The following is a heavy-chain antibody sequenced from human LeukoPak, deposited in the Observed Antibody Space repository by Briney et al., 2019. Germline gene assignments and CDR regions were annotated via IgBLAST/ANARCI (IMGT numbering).Heavy chain of an antibody. J-gene: IGHJ4*02. CDR3: ARDYGKHYYDSSGYYR. V-gene: IGHV4-39*07. D-gene: IGHD3-22*01. Sequence: PSETLSLTCTVSGGSISSSSYYWGWVRQPPGKGLEWIGSIYYSGSTYYNPSLKSRVTISVDTSKNQFSLKLSSVTAADTAVYYCARDYGKHYYDSSGYYRWGQGTLVTVSS. CDR1: GGSISSSSYY. CDR2: IYYSGST.